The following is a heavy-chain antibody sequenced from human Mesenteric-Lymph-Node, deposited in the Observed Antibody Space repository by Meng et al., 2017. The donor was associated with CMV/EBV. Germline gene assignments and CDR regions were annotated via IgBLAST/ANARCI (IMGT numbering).Heavy chain of an antibody. V-gene: IGHV5-10-1*01. CDR2: IDPSDSYT. D-gene: IGHD5-24*01. Sequence: CKGSGDSFTSYWISWVRQMPGKGREWMGRIDPSDSYTNYSPSFQGHVTIPADKSISTAYPQWSSLKASDTAMYYWARHEDGYNPFDYWGQGTLVTVSS. CDR1: GDSFTSYW. CDR3: ARHEDGYNPFDY. J-gene: IGHJ4*02.